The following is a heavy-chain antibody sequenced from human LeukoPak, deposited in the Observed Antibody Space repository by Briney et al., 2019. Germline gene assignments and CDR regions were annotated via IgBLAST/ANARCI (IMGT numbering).Heavy chain of an antibody. CDR1: GYSFTGYH. CDR3: ARGDCLSESSGY. J-gene: IGHJ4*02. D-gene: IGHD3-22*01. V-gene: IGHV1-2*02. Sequence: AASVTVSCKPSGYSFTGYHMHWVRQAPGQGLEWRGWTNPASGGTKYAPKFQGRVTMTRDTSINTFYMELYSLMSDDTAVYYCARGDCLSESSGYWGPGTLVTVSS. CDR2: TNPASGGT.